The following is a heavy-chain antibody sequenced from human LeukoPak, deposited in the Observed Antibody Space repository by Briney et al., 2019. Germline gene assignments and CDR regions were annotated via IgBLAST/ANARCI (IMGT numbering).Heavy chain of an antibody. CDR1: GFTFSSYP. Sequence: PGGSLRLSCAASGFTFSSYPMNWVRQAPGRGLEWVSYISGSDNNRSYADSVKGRFTISRDNAKNSLFLQMNSLRAEDTAVYYCARRGHAAVATQKDDALDIWGQGTMVTVSS. CDR2: ISGSDNNR. J-gene: IGHJ3*02. CDR3: ARRGHAAVATQKDDALDI. D-gene: IGHD6-13*01. V-gene: IGHV3-48*03.